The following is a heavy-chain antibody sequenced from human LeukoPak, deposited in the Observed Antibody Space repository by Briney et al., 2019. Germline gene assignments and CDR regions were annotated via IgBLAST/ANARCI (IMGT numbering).Heavy chain of an antibody. J-gene: IGHJ4*02. V-gene: IGHV3-7*04. D-gene: IGHD3-22*01. CDR2: IKQDGSEK. CDR1: GFTFSSYW. Sequence: GGSLRLSCAASGFTFSSYWMSWVRQAPGKGLEWVANIKQDGSEKYYVDSVKGRFTISRDNAKNSLYLQMNSLRAEDTAVYYCARTTVVVIEYYLDYWGQGTLVTVSS. CDR3: ARTTVVVIEYYLDY.